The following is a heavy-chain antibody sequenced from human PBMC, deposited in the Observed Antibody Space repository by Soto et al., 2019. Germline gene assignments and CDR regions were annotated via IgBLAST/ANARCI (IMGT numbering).Heavy chain of an antibody. V-gene: IGHV1-3*01. CDR3: ARDGPRLDNWFDP. Sequence: ASVKVSCKASGYTFTSYGVNWVRQAPGQRLEWMGWINAGNGNTKYSQKFQGRVTITRDTSASTAYMELSSLRSEDTAVYYCARDGPRLDNWFDPWGQGTLVTVSS. CDR1: GYTFTSYG. CDR2: INAGNGNT. D-gene: IGHD3-9*01. J-gene: IGHJ5*02.